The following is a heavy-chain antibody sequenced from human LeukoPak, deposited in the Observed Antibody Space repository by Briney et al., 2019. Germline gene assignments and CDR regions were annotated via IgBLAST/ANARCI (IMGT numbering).Heavy chain of an antibody. D-gene: IGHD3-22*01. J-gene: IGHJ4*02. CDR2: IWYDGSNK. V-gene: IGHV3-33*01. Sequence: GGSLRLSCAASGFTFSSYGMHWVRQAPGKGLEWVAVIWYDGSNKYYADSVKGRFTISRDNSKNTLYLQMNSLRAEDTAVYYCARGFEYCYDSSGYPIDYWGQGTLVTVSS. CDR1: GFTFSSYG. CDR3: ARGFEYCYDSSGYPIDY.